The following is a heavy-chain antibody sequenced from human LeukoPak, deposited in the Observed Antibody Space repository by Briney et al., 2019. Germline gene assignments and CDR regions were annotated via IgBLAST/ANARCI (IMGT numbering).Heavy chain of an antibody. CDR2: VSGSGGST. CDR3: AKDSVRYWALDY. CDR1: GFTFSSYA. V-gene: IGHV3-23*01. Sequence: GGSLRLSCAASGFTFSSYAMSWVRQAPGKGLEWVSAVSGSGGSTYYADSVKGRFTISRDNSKNTLYLQMNSLRAEDTAVYYCAKDSVRYWALDYWGQGTLVTVSS. D-gene: IGHD3-9*01. J-gene: IGHJ4*02.